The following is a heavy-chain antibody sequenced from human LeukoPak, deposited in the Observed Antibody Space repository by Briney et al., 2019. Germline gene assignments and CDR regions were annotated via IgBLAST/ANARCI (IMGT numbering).Heavy chain of an antibody. CDR1: GGTFSSYA. CDR3: ARARFVVVPAGPDPDLYYFDY. D-gene: IGHD2-2*01. J-gene: IGHJ4*02. CDR2: IIPIFGTA. Sequence: SVKVSCKASGGTFSSYAISWVRQAPGQGLEWMGGIIPIFGTANYAQKFQGRVTITADESASTAYMELSSLRSEDTAVYYCARARFVVVPAGPDPDLYYFDYWGQGTLVTVSS. V-gene: IGHV1-69*01.